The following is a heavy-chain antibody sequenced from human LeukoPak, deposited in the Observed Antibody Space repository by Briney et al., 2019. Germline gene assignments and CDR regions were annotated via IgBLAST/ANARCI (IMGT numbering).Heavy chain of an antibody. J-gene: IGHJ4*02. Sequence: GGSLRLSCAASGFTFSDYYMSWIRQAPGKGLEWVSYISSSSSYTNYADSVKGRFTISRDNAKNSLYLQMNSLRAEDTAVYYCAREEGEETPSLNYHDYWGQGTLVTVSS. D-gene: IGHD3-16*02. V-gene: IGHV3-11*05. CDR2: ISSSSSYT. CDR3: AREEGEETPSLNYHDY. CDR1: GFTFSDYY.